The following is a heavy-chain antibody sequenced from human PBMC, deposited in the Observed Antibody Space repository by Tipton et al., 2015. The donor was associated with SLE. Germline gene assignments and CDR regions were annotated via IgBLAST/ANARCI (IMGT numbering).Heavy chain of an antibody. Sequence: SLRLSCAASEFMFTRHEMNWVRQAPGKGLEWVSYISSSGSTIFYAESVKGRFTISRENTKKSLYLQMNSLRAEDTAVYYCARDPGWGNYYYYYMDVWGKGTTVTVSS. CDR3: ARDPGWGNYYYYYMDV. J-gene: IGHJ6*03. D-gene: IGHD7-27*01. CDR1: EFMFTRHE. V-gene: IGHV3-48*03. CDR2: ISSSGSTI.